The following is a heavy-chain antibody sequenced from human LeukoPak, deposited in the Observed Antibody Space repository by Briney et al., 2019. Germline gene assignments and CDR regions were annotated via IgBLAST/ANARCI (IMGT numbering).Heavy chain of an antibody. V-gene: IGHV5-51*01. Sequence: GESLKISCQGSGYSFTSYWIGWVRQMPGKGLEWMGIIYPGDSDTRYSPSFQGQVTISADKSISTAYLQWSSLKASDTAMYYCARHGTSGYYYYGMDVWGQGTTVTVSS. D-gene: IGHD1-14*01. CDR1: GYSFTSYW. CDR2: IYPGDSDT. J-gene: IGHJ6*02. CDR3: ARHGTSGYYYYGMDV.